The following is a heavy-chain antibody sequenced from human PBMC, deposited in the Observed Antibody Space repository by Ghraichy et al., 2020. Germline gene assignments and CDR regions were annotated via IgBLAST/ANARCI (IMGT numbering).Heavy chain of an antibody. CDR3: ARDADYDSSGYYTIDY. Sequence: ETMSLTCTVSGGSISSYYWSWIRQPAGKGLEWIGRIYTSGSTNYNPSLKSRVTMSVDTSKNQFSLKLSSVTAADTAVYYCARDADYDSSGYYTIDYWGQGTLVTVSS. J-gene: IGHJ4*02. CDR2: IYTSGST. V-gene: IGHV4-4*07. D-gene: IGHD3-22*01. CDR1: GGSISSYY.